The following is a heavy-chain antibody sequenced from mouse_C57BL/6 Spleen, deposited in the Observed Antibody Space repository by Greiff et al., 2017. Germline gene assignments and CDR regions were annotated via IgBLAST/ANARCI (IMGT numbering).Heavy chain of an antibody. V-gene: IGHV1-20*01. CDR1: GYSFTGYF. CDR2: INPYNGDT. Sequence: EVKLQESGPELVKPGDSVKISCKASGYSFTGYFMNWVMQSHGKSLEWIGRINPYNGDTFYNQKFKGKATLTVDKSSSTAHMELRSLTSEDSAVYYCAKRGDYYAMDDWGQGTSVTVSS. CDR3: AKRGDYYAMDD. J-gene: IGHJ4*01.